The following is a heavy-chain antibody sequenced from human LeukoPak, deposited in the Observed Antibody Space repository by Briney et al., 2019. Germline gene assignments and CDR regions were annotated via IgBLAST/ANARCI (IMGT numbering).Heavy chain of an antibody. CDR1: GYSISSGYY. J-gene: IGHJ4*02. CDR3: AREGPRYSSSPPDY. CDR2: IYHSGST. D-gene: IGHD6-6*01. V-gene: IGHV4-38-2*02. Sequence: SETLSLTCTVSGYSISSGYYWGWIRQPPGKGLEWIGSIYHSGSTYCNPSLKSRVTISVDTSKNQFSLKLSSVTAADTAVYYCAREGPRYSSSPPDYWGQGTLVTVSS.